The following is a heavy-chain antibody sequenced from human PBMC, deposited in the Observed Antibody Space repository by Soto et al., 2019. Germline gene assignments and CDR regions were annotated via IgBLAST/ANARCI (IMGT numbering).Heavy chain of an antibody. D-gene: IGHD1-26*01. V-gene: IGHV4-59*08. CDR2: IYYSGST. CDR3: ARPIGTTPAVWYFDL. J-gene: IGHJ2*01. Sequence: QVQLQESGPGLVKPSETLSLTCTVSGASISSHYWSWIRQSPGKGLGWLGYIYYSGSTDYNPSLKCRLTISVDTSKNQLSLRLGSVTAADTAVYYCARPIGTTPAVWYFDLWGRGTLVKVSS. CDR1: GASISSHY.